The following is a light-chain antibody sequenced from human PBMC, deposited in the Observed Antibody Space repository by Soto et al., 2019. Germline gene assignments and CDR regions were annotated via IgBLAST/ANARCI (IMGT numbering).Light chain of an antibody. CDR3: QQYYDWPIT. J-gene: IGKJ5*01. V-gene: IGKV3-11*01. CDR1: QSVSSY. Sequence: EIVLTQSPATLSLSPGERATLSCRASQSVSSYLAWYQQKPGQAPRLLIYDASNRATGIPARFSGSGSGTEFTLTISSLHSEDFAVYYCQQYYDWPITFGQGTRLEI. CDR2: DAS.